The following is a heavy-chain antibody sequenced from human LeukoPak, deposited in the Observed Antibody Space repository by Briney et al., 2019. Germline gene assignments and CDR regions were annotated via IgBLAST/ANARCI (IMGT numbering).Heavy chain of an antibody. CDR1: GYIFSTYG. CDR3: ASGFDDYGDYVGLFDY. Sequence: ASVKVSCKASGYIFSTYGITWVRQAPGQGLEWMGWVSGHTGNTKFAQKLQGRVTMTTDASTSTAYLELRSLRPDDTAVYSCASGFDDYGDYVGLFDYWGQGTLVTVSS. D-gene: IGHD4-17*01. CDR2: VSGHTGNT. V-gene: IGHV1-18*01. J-gene: IGHJ4*02.